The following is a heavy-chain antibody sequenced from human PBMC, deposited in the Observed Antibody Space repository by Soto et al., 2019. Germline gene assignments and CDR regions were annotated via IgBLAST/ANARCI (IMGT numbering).Heavy chain of an antibody. V-gene: IGHV1-8*01. CDR1: GFTFASND. J-gene: IGHJ5*02. Sequence: QVQLVQSGAEVKKPGASVKVSCQASGFTFASNDINWVRQAPGQGLQWMGWMNANVDATDSPQEFKGRGSMTCNASISTAYLELHNLKSDDAAVYYCAREVVVGGSLWLDPWGQGSLVTVSS. D-gene: IGHD2-15*01. CDR3: AREVVVGGSLWLDP. CDR2: MNANVDAT.